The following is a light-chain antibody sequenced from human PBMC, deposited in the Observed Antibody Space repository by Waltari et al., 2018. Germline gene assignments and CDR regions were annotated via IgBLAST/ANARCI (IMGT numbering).Light chain of an antibody. Sequence: EVVMTQSPATLSVSPGERATLSCRASQNLNRDLAWYQQRPGQAPRLLIYGASTRATDVPDRFSGRGSGTEFTLTVSSVQSEDFAVYYCQQYSYWPPNTFGQGTKLDIK. CDR2: GAS. CDR3: QQYSYWPPNT. CDR1: QNLNRD. J-gene: IGKJ2*01. V-gene: IGKV3-15*01.